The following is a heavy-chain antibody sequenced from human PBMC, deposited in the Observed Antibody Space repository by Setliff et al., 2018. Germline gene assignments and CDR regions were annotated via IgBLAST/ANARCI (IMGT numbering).Heavy chain of an antibody. V-gene: IGHV4-59*08. D-gene: IGHD3-22*01. CDR3: ARAMYSAGYYGGGYSYYYMDV. CDR2: IYYSGST. J-gene: IGHJ6*03. CDR1: GDSINNNY. Sequence: SETLSLTCTVSGDSINNNYWSWIRQPPGKGLEWIGHIYYSGSTNYNPSLNSRVTISLDSSKTQFSLKLSSVTAADTAVYYCARAMYSAGYYGGGYSYYYMDVWGKGPTVTVSS.